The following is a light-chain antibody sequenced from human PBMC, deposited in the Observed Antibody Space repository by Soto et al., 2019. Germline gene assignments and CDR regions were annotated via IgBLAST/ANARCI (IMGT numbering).Light chain of an antibody. CDR3: YLGNSFPRVS. Sequence: DIQMTQSPSSVSASVGDRVTITCRASQDISSWLAWYQHKPGKAPKLLIYSASRLQKGVPSRFSGSAAGPDVTLTISCVQTDEVATYNRYLGNSFPRVSFGGGTPVELK. V-gene: IGKV1-12*01. CDR2: SAS. CDR1: QDISSW. J-gene: IGKJ4*01.